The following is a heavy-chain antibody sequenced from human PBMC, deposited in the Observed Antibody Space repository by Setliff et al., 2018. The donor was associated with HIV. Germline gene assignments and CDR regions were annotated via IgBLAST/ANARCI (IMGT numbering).Heavy chain of an antibody. CDR3: ARDIGSVWHNWFDP. Sequence: ASVKVSCKASGYTFTSYDINWVRQATGQGLEWMGWMNPNSGNTGYAQKFQGRVTITRNTFISTAYMELSSLRSEDTAIYYCARDIGSVWHNWFDPWGQGTLVTVSS. D-gene: IGHD6-19*01. CDR2: MNPNSGNT. CDR1: GYTFTSYD. J-gene: IGHJ5*02. V-gene: IGHV1-8*03.